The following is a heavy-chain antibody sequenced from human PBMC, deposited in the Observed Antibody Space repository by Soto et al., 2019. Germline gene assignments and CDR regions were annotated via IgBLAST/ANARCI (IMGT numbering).Heavy chain of an antibody. CDR1: GGSINNYY. D-gene: IGHD3-3*01. V-gene: IGHV4-59*01. CDR3: ARSLRFLEPFDY. Sequence: PSETLSLTCTVSGGSINNYYWIWIRQPPGKGLEYVGYIYYGGGTNYNPSLKSRVTISVDTSKNQFSLKLNSVTAADTAVYYCARSLRFLEPFDYWGQGTLVTVSS. CDR2: IYYGGGT. J-gene: IGHJ4*02.